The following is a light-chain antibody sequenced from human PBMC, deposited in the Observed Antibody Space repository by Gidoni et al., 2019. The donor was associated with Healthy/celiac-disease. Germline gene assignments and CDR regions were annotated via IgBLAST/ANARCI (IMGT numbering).Light chain of an antibody. J-gene: IGKJ5*01. V-gene: IGKV3-15*01. CDR1: QIIISN. CDR2: GVS. CDR3: QQYNNWPPIT. Sequence: EIVMTQSPATLSVSQGERATLSCRASQIIISNLAWYQQKVGQAPRLLIYGVSTRATGIPARFSGSGSGTEFTLTISSLQSADFGVYYCQQYNNWPPITFGQGTRLEIK.